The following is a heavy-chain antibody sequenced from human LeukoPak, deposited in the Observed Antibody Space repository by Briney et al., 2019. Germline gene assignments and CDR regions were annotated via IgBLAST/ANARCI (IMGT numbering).Heavy chain of an antibody. V-gene: IGHV3-15*07. CDR1: GFTFTNAW. CDR3: STLLH. CDR2: IKSNSDGGTT. J-gene: IGHJ4*02. Sequence: GGSLRLSCAASGFTFTNAWMNWVRQAPGKGLEWVGRIKSNSDGGTTDYAALVKGRFTISRDDSKHTVYLQMDSLKIEDTAVYYCSTLLHWGQGALVTVSS.